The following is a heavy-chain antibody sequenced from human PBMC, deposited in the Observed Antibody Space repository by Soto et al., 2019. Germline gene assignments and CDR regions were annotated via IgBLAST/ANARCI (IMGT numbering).Heavy chain of an antibody. CDR2: ISGSATTI. J-gene: IGHJ3*02. Sequence: EVQLLESGGGLVQPGGSLRLSCAASGFSFSNYALTWVRRAPGKGLEGVSVISGSATTIHYADSVKGRFTISRDNSKNTLYLQMNSLRAEDTAVYYCAKRRKGYSDTIRSPWAFDICGQGTMVTVSS. CDR3: AKRRKGYSDTIRSPWAFDI. CDR1: GFSFSNYA. D-gene: IGHD3-22*01. V-gene: IGHV3-23*01.